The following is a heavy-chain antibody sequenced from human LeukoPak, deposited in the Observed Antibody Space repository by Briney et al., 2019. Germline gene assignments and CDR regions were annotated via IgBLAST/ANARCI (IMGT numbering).Heavy chain of an antibody. Sequence: PSETLSLTCTISGGPSSSYYWSWIRQHPGKGLEWIGYIYYSGSTYYNPSLKSRVTISVDTSKNQFSLKLSSVTAADTAVYYCASSPGYSSSWVDYYYYGMDVWGQGTTVTVSS. CDR3: ASSPGYSSSWVDYYYYGMDV. V-gene: IGHV4-59*06. CDR2: IYYSGST. J-gene: IGHJ6*02. D-gene: IGHD6-13*01. CDR1: GGPSSSYY.